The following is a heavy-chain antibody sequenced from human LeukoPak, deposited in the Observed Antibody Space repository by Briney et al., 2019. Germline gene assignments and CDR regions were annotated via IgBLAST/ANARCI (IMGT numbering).Heavy chain of an antibody. V-gene: IGHV3-64*01. CDR1: GFTFSSYA. CDR2: ISSNGGST. D-gene: IGHD5-18*01. J-gene: IGHJ4*02. CDR3: ARDGDTAMVPGSFDY. Sequence: GGSLRLSCAASGFTFSSYAMHWVRQAPGKGLEYVSAISSNGGSTYYANSVKGRFTISRDNSKNTLYLQMGSLRAEDMAVYYCARDGDTAMVPGSFDYWGQGTLVTVSS.